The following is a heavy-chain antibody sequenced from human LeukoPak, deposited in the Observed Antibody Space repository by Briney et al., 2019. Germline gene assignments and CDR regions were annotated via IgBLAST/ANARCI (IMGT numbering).Heavy chain of an antibody. D-gene: IGHD3-10*01. CDR3: ARYEGFIGYYYGSGSGELDY. V-gene: IGHV3-23*01. CDR2: ISGNGGST. Sequence: QPGGSLRLSCAASGFTFSSYALTWVRQAPGKGLEWVSAISGNGGSTNYADSVKGRFTISRDNAKNSLYLQMNSLRAEDTAVYYCARYEGFIGYYYGSGSGELDYWGQGTLVTVSS. CDR1: GFTFSSYA. J-gene: IGHJ4*02.